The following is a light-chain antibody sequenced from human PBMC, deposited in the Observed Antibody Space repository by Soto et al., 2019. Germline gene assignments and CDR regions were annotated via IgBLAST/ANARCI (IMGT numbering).Light chain of an antibody. Sequence: DIQLTQSPSFLSASVGDRVTITCRASQGIRSYLAWYQQRPGKAPELLIYGASTLRPGGASTFSGSGSGTEFTLTISSLQPEDFATYFCQQLNTFPPFFTFGPGTKVDIK. CDR3: QQLNTFPPFFT. CDR2: GAS. CDR1: QGIRSY. J-gene: IGKJ3*01. V-gene: IGKV1-9*01.